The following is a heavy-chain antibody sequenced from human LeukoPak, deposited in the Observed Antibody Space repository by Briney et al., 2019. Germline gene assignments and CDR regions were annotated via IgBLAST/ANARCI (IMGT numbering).Heavy chain of an antibody. D-gene: IGHD2-15*01. J-gene: IGHJ4*02. V-gene: IGHV3-23*01. CDR1: GFTFSSYA. CDR3: AGRYCSGGTCYHFDY. Sequence: GGSLRLSCAASGFTFSSYAMSWVRQAPGKGLEWVSAISGSGGGTYYADSVKGRFTLSRDNSKNTLYLQMNSLRAEDTAVYYCAGRYCSGGTCYHFDYWGQGTLVTVSS. CDR2: ISGSGGGT.